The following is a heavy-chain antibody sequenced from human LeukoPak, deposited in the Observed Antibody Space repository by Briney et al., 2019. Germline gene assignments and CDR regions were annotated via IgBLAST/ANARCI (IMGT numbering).Heavy chain of an antibody. CDR2: INPNSGGT. J-gene: IGHJ4*02. Sequence: GASVKVSCKASGYTFTGYYMHWVRQAPGQGLEWVGRINPNSGGTNYAQKFQGRVTMTRDTSISTAYMELSRLRSDDTAVYYCARESRRIAAAGTDFGYWGQGTLVTVSS. CDR3: ARESRRIAAAGTDFGY. CDR1: GYTFTGYY. D-gene: IGHD6-13*01. V-gene: IGHV1-2*06.